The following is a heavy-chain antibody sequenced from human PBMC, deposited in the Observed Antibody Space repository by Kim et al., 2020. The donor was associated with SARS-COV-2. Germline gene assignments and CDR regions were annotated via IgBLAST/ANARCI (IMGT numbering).Heavy chain of an antibody. CDR2: IWYDGSNK. CDR1: GFTFSSYA. V-gene: IGHV3-33*06. Sequence: GGSLRLSCAASGFTFSSYAMHWVRQAPGKGLEWVAVIWYDGSNKYYADSVKGRFTISRDNSKNTLYLQMNSLRAEDTAVYYCAKDLRYGDYHYFDYWGQGTLVTVSS. D-gene: IGHD4-17*01. J-gene: IGHJ4*02. CDR3: AKDLRYGDYHYFDY.